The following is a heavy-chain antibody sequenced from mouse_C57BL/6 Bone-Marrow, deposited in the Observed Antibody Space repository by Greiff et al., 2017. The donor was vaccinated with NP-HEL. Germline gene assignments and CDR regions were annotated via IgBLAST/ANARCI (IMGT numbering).Heavy chain of an antibody. J-gene: IGHJ2*01. D-gene: IGHD5-1*01. V-gene: IGHV1-22*01. CDR3: AKGTYGKGNY. CDR2: INPNNGGT. CDR1: GYTFTDYN. Sequence: EVQLVESGPELVKPGASVKMSCKASGYTFTDYNMHWVKQSHGKSLEWIGYINPNNGGTSYNQKFKGKATLTVNKSSSTAYMELRSLTSEDSAVYYCAKGTYGKGNYWGQGTTLTVSS.